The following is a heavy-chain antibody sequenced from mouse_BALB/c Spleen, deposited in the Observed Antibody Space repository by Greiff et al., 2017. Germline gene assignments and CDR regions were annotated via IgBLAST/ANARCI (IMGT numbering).Heavy chain of an antibody. CDR2: IWSGGST. V-gene: IGHV2-2*02. CDR1: GFSLTSYG. D-gene: IGHD2-4*01. CDR3: ATNYDRYYAMDY. Sequence: VQLQQSGPGLVQPSQSLSITCTVSGFSLTSYGVHWVRQSPGKGLEWLGVIWSGGSTDYNAAFISRLSISKDNSKSQVFFKMNSLQANDTAIYYCATNYDRYYAMDYWGQGTSVTVSS. J-gene: IGHJ4*01.